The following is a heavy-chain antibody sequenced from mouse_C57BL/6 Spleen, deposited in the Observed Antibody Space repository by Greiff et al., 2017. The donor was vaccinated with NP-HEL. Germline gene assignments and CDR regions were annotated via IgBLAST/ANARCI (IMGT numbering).Heavy chain of an antibody. Sequence: VQLQQSGPELVKPGASVKISCKASGYTFTDYYMNWVKQSHGKSLEWIGDINPNNGGTSYNQKFKGKATLTVDKSSSTAYMELRSLTSEDSAVYYCARKGGYYGSSRPWFAYWGQGTLVTVSA. CDR3: ARKGGYYGSSRPWFAY. V-gene: IGHV1-26*01. CDR2: INPNNGGT. D-gene: IGHD1-1*01. J-gene: IGHJ3*01. CDR1: GYTFTDYY.